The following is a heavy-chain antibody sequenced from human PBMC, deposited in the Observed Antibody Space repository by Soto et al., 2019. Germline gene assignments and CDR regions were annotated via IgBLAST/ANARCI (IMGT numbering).Heavy chain of an antibody. V-gene: IGHV4-39*01. CDR1: GGSISSSSYY. J-gene: IGHJ3*02. D-gene: IGHD1-7*01. CDR3: ASHLELRMVEDAFDI. CDR2: IYYSGST. Sequence: SETLSLTCTVSGGSISSSSYYWGWIRQPPGKGLEWIGSIYYSGSTYYNPSLKSRVTISVDTSKNQFSLKLSSVTAADTAVYYCASHLELRMVEDAFDIRGQGTMVTVSS.